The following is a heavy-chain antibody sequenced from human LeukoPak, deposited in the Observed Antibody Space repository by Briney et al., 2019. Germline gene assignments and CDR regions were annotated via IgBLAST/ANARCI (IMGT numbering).Heavy chain of an antibody. CDR2: IYPGDSDT. CDR1: GYSFTSYW. D-gene: IGHD3-10*01. J-gene: IGHJ3*02. Sequence: GESLKISCKGPGYSFTSYWIGWVRQMPGKGLELMGIIYPGDSDTRYSPSFQGQVTISADKSISTAYLQWSSLKASDTAMYYCARRGERITMVRGVLADAFDIWGQGTMVTVSS. CDR3: ARRGERITMVRGVLADAFDI. V-gene: IGHV5-51*01.